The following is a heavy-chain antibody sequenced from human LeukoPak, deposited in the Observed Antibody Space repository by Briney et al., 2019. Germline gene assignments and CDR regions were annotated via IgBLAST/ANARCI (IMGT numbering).Heavy chain of an antibody. CDR2: IYYSGST. CDR3: ARDTEATGLFDP. Sequence: SETLSLTCTVSGGSISSGGYYWSWIRQHPGKGLEWIGYIYYSGSTYYNPSLKSRVTISVDTSKNQFSLKLSSVTAADTAMYYCARDTEATGLFDPWGQGTLVTVSS. V-gene: IGHV4-31*03. CDR1: GGSISSGGYY. D-gene: IGHD1-14*01. J-gene: IGHJ5*02.